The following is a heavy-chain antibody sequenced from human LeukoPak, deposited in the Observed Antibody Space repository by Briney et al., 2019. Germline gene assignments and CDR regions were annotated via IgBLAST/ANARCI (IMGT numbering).Heavy chain of an antibody. J-gene: IGHJ4*02. CDR1: GFTFSSYG. Sequence: GGSLRLSCAASGFTFSSYGMHWVRQAPGKGLEWVSSIGATGGLISYADSVKGRFTVSSSEKTFYLQMNSLRAEDTAVYFCAAKILGSAPFDFWGQGTLVTVSA. V-gene: IGHV3-23*01. CDR3: AAKILGSAPFDF. D-gene: IGHD3-10*01. CDR2: IGATGGLI.